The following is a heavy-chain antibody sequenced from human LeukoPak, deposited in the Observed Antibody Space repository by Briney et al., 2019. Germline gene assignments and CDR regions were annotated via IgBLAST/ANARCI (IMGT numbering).Heavy chain of an antibody. Sequence: GGSLRLSCAASGITFSSYSMNWVRQAPGKGLEWVSYISSSSSTIYYADSVKGRFTISRDNAKNSLYLQMNSLRAEDTAVYYCARAPDNVFEGYYYMDVWGKGTTVTVSS. CDR3: ARAPDNVFEGYYYMDV. CDR1: GITFSSYS. V-gene: IGHV3-48*04. D-gene: IGHD3-10*02. CDR2: ISSSSSTI. J-gene: IGHJ6*03.